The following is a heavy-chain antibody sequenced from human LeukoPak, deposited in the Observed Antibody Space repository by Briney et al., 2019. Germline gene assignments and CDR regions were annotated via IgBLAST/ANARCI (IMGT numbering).Heavy chain of an antibody. V-gene: IGHV4-59*11. CDR2: IYYSGST. CDR1: GGSISSHY. J-gene: IGHJ6*03. D-gene: IGHD3-10*01. Sequence: SETLSLTCTVSGGSISSHYWSWIRQPPGKGLEWIGYIYYSGSTNHNPSLKTRFTISGDTSKNQFSPKLSSVTAADTAVYYCARVAITMVRGVTIPYYYYYMDVWGKGTTVTVSS. CDR3: ARVAITMVRGVTIPYYYYYMDV.